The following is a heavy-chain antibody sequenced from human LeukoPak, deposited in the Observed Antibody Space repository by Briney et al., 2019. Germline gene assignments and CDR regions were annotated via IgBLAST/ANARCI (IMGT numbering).Heavy chain of an antibody. CDR2: IYYSGST. Sequence: SETLSLTCTVSGASISSYYWSWLRQPPGKGLEWIGYIYYSGSTNYNPSLKSRVTISVDTSKNQFSLKLSSVTAADTAVYYCAGDYGGGGWFDPWGQGTLVTVSS. J-gene: IGHJ5*02. D-gene: IGHD4-17*01. V-gene: IGHV4-59*01. CDR3: AGDYGGGGWFDP. CDR1: GASISSYY.